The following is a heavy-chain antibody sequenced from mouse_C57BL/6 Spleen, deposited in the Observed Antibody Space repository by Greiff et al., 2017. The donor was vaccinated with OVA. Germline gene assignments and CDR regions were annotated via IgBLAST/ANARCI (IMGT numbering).Heavy chain of an antibody. CDR2: IYPNNGGT. CDR1: GYTFTDYY. CDR3: ARQATPRFGGAWFAY. J-gene: IGHJ3*01. V-gene: IGHV1-26*01. D-gene: IGHD3-1*01. Sequence: EVQLQQSGPELVKPGASVKISCKASGYTFTDYYMNWVKQSHGESLVWIGVIYPNNGGTSYNQKFKGKATLTVDKSSSTAFLELRSLTSEDSAVYYCARQATPRFGGAWFAYWGQGTLVTVSA.